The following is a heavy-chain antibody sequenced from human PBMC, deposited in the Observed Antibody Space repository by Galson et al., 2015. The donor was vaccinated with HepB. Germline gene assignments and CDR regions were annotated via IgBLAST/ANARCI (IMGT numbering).Heavy chain of an antibody. V-gene: IGHV3-7*03. CDR1: GFAFSDYC. CDR3: ARDATYYYGLWSPPAFDY. CDR2: IRQDGSEK. J-gene: IGHJ4*02. D-gene: IGHD3-10*01. Sequence: SLRLSCAASGFAFSDYCMSWVRQAPGKGLEWVGNIRQDGSEKHYVDSVRGRFTISRDNAKNSLYLQMNSLRAEDTAVYYCARDATYYYGLWSPPAFDYWGQGTLVIASS.